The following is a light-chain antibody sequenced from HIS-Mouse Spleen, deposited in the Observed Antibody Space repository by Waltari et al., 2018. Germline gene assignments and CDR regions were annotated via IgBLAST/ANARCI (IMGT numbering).Light chain of an antibody. CDR2: EAS. CDR1: SSDVGSYNL. V-gene: IGLV2-23*01. J-gene: IGLJ2*01. Sequence: QSALTQPASVSGSPGQSITISCTGTSSDVGSYNLVSWYQQHPGKAPKRMIYEASKRPSGVSNRFSGSKSGNTASLTISGLRAEDEADYYCCSYAGSSPYVVFGGGTKLTVL. CDR3: CSYAGSSPYVV.